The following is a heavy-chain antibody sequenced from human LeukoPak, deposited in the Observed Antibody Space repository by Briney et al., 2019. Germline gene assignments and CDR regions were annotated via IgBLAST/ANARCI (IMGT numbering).Heavy chain of an antibody. D-gene: IGHD3-10*01. CDR2: IKSKTDGGTT. J-gene: IGHJ1*01. CDR1: GFTFSNAW. CDR3: ARDLSPDYYGSGSYYNRAEYFQH. Sequence: GGSLRLSCAASGFTFSNAWMSWVRQAPGKGLEWVGRIKSKTDGGTTDYAAPVKGRFTISRDDSKNTLYLQMNSLKTEDTAVYYCARDLSPDYYGSGSYYNRAEYFQHWGQGTLVTVSS. V-gene: IGHV3-15*01.